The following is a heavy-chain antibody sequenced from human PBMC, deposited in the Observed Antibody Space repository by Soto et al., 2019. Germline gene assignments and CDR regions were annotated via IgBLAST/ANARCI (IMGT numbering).Heavy chain of an antibody. CDR2: ISSSSSTI. D-gene: IGHD2-21*01. V-gene: IGHV3-48*02. CDR3: ARGLGVANNWFDP. Sequence: VRQAPGKGLEWVSYISSSSSTIYYADSVKGRFTISRDNAKNSLYLQMNSLRDEDTAVYYCARGLGVANNWFDPWGQGTLVTVSS. J-gene: IGHJ5*02.